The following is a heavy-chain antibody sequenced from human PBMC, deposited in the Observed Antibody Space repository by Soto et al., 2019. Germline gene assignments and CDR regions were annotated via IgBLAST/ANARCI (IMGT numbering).Heavy chain of an antibody. CDR3: ATVRYRDSSSWYYYYYGMDV. J-gene: IGHJ6*02. Sequence: QVQLVQSGAEVKKPGASVKVSCKVSGYTLTELSMHWVRQAPGKGLEWMGGFDPEDGETIYAQKFQGRVTMTEDTSTDTAYMELSSLRSEDTAVYYCATVRYRDSSSWYYYYYGMDVWGQGTTVTVSS. V-gene: IGHV1-24*01. D-gene: IGHD6-13*01. CDR1: GYTLTELS. CDR2: FDPEDGET.